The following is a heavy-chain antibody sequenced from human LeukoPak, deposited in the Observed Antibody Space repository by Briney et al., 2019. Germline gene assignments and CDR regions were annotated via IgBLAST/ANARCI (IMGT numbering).Heavy chain of an antibody. CDR2: FIPILGIA. CDR1: GGIFSSYA. CDR3: ARDLPPYYFDY. Sequence: ASVKVSCKASGGIFSSYAISWVRQAPGQGLEWMGRFIPILGIANYAQKFQGRVTITADKSTSTAYMDLSSLRSEDTAAYYCARDLPPYYFDYWGQGTLVTVSS. V-gene: IGHV1-69*04. J-gene: IGHJ4*02.